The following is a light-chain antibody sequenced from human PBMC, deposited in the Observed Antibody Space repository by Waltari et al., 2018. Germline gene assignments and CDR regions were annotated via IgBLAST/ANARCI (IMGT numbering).Light chain of an antibody. CDR1: QSLLYSSNNKNY. Sequence: DSVMTQSPDSLAVSLGERVTITCKSRQSLLYSSNNKNYLAWYQQKPGQAPNLLISWASTPESGVPNRFSGSGSGTDFTLAISGLQAEAVAVYYCQQYYTVPWAFGQGTKVEIK. V-gene: IGKV4-1*01. CDR2: WAS. J-gene: IGKJ1*01. CDR3: QQYYTVPWA.